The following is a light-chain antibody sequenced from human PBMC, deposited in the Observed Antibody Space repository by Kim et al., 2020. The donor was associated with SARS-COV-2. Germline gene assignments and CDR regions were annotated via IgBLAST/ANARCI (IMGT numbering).Light chain of an antibody. V-gene: IGLV3-1*01. CDR1: KLGDKN. CDR2: QDT. CDR3: QAWDSSTVV. Sequence: VSPGQPATISCSGDKLGDKNAAWYQQKPGQSPLLVIYQDTKRSSGIPERFSGSNSGNTATLTIRGTQALDGADYYCQAWDSSTVVFGGGTKLTVL. J-gene: IGLJ2*01.